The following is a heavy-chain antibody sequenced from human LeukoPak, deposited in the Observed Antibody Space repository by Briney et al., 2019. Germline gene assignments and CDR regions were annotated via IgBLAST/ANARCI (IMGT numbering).Heavy chain of an antibody. J-gene: IGHJ6*03. CDR3: ARTLIERVAATTPYYMDV. CDR2: ISAYNGNT. CDR1: GYTFSNYG. D-gene: IGHD6-19*01. Sequence: ASVKGSCKASGYTFSNYGISWVRQAPGQGLEWMGCISAYNGNTNYAQKFQGRVTMTTDTSTSTGYMELRSLRSDDTAVYYCARTLIERVAATTPYYMDVWDKGTTVTISS. V-gene: IGHV1-18*01.